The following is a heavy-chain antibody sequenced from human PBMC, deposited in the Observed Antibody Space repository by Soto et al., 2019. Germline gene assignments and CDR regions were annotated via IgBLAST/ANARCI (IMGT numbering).Heavy chain of an antibody. V-gene: IGHV3-33*01. CDR1: GFTFSSYG. J-gene: IGHJ4*02. CDR2: IWYDGSNK. D-gene: IGHD6-13*01. CDR3: ARHGRAGYSSSPDY. Sequence: QVQLVESGGGVVQPGRSLTLSCAASGFTFSSYGMHWVRQAPGKGLEWVAVIWYDGSNKYYADSVKGRFTISRDNSKNTLYLQMNSLRAEDTAVYYCARHGRAGYSSSPDYWGQGTLVTVSS.